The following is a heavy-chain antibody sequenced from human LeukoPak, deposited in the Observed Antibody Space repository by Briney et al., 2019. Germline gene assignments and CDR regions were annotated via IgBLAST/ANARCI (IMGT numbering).Heavy chain of an antibody. V-gene: IGHV4-34*01. Sequence: PSDTLSLTCAVYDGSFSGYYWSWIRQPPGKGLEWIGEINHSGSTNYNPSLKSRVTISLDTSKSQFSLKVRYVTAADTAVYYCASKFVDSSSWYGQSNWCDPCGQVTLVTDSS. D-gene: IGHD6-13*01. CDR1: DGSFSGYY. J-gene: IGHJ5*02. CDR2: INHSGST. CDR3: ASKFVDSSSWYGQSNWCDP.